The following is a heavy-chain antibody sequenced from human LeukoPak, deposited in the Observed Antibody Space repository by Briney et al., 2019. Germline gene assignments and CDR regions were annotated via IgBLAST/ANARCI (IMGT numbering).Heavy chain of an antibody. CDR3: ARTMGCSGYDLAIDY. J-gene: IGHJ4*02. CDR1: GYSFTSYW. V-gene: IGHV5-10-1*01. Sequence: GESLKISCKGSGYSFTSYWISWVRQMPGKGLEWMGRIDPSDSYTNYSPSFQGHVTISADKSISTAYLQWSSLKASDTAMYYCARTMGCSGYDLAIDYWGQGTLVTVSS. D-gene: IGHD5-12*01. CDR2: IDPSDSYT.